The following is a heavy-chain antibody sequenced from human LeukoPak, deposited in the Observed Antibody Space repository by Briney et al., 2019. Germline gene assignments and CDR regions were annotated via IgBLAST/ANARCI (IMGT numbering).Heavy chain of an antibody. CDR1: GYTFTSYA. V-gene: IGHV7-4-1*02. J-gene: IGHJ4*02. CDR2: INTNTGNP. D-gene: IGHD3-3*01. CDR3: ARRIYDFWSGYYNDY. Sequence: ASVKVSRKASGYTFTSYAMNWVRQAPGQGLEWMGWINTNTGNPTYAQGFTGRFVFSLDTSVSTAYLQISSLKAEDTAVYYCARRIYDFWSGYYNDYWGQGTLVTVSS.